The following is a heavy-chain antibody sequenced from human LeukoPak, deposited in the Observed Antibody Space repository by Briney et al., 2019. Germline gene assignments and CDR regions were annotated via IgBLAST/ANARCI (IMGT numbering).Heavy chain of an antibody. CDR3: ARAVDTAMAYAFDI. CDR1: GYTFTGYY. D-gene: IGHD5-18*01. J-gene: IGHJ3*02. CDR2: INPNSGGT. V-gene: IGHV1-2*02. Sequence: ASVKVSCKASGYTFTGYYMHWVRQAPGQGLEWMGWINPNSGGTNYAQKFQGRVTMTRDTSISTAYMELRSLRSDDTAVYYCARAVDTAMAYAFDIWGQGTMVTVSS.